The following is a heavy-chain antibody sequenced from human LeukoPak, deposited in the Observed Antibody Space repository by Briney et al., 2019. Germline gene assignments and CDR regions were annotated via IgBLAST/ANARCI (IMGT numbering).Heavy chain of an antibody. Sequence: PSETLSLTCAVYGESFSEYYWSWIRQPLGKGLEWIGQINHSGGTNYHPSLKTRVTISLDTSKNQVSLKLRSVTAADTVVYYCAFEGPVSGYAFDPWGQGALVAVSS. CDR3: AFEGPVSGYAFDP. V-gene: IGHV4-34*01. CDR1: GESFSEYY. D-gene: IGHD5-12*01. CDR2: INHSGGT. J-gene: IGHJ5*02.